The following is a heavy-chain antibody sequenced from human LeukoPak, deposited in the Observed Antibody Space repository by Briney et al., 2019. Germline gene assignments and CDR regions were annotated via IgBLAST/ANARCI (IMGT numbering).Heavy chain of an antibody. J-gene: IGHJ5*02. CDR1: GGSINSYY. CDR2: IYYSGSP. CDR3: ARSKAHLSTSWYGTWFDP. V-gene: IGHV4-59*08. Sequence: PSETLSLTCTVSGGSINSYYWSWIRQPPGKGLEWIGDIYYSGSPDYSPSLKSRVTISVATSKTQFSLKMSSVTAADTAVYYCARSKAHLSTSWYGTWFDPWGQGTLVTVSS. D-gene: IGHD2-2*01.